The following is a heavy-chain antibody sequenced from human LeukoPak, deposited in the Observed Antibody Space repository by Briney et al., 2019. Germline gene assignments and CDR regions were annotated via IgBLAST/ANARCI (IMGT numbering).Heavy chain of an antibody. Sequence: ASVKVSCKASGYTFTSYGISWVRQAPGQGLEWMGWISAYNGNTNYAQKLQGRATMTTDTSTSTAYMELRSLRSDDTAVYYCARYYHIVHPNWFDPWGQGTLVTVSS. CDR3: ARYYHIVHPNWFDP. CDR2: ISAYNGNT. V-gene: IGHV1-18*01. J-gene: IGHJ5*02. D-gene: IGHD2-21*01. CDR1: GYTFTSYG.